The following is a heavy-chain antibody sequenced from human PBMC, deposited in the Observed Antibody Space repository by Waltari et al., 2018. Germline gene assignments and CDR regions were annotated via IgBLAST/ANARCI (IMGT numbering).Heavy chain of an antibody. CDR2: INAGNGNT. CDR3: ATISSSKSAFDI. V-gene: IGHV1-3*03. D-gene: IGHD6-6*01. J-gene: IGHJ3*02. CDR1: GYTFTSYA. Sequence: QVQLVQSGAEVKKPGASVKVSCKASGYTFTSYAMHCVRQAPGQRLEWMGWINAGNGNTKYSQEFQGRVTITRDTSASTAYMELSSLRSEDMAVYYCATISSSKSAFDIWGQGTMVTVSS.